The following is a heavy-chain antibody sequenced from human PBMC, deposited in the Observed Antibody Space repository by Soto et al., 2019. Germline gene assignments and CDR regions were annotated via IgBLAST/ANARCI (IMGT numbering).Heavy chain of an antibody. CDR3: ARTRKRDYKLMYYFDS. CDR1: GGSISSYY. D-gene: IGHD4-17*01. Sequence: PSETLSLTCTVSGGSISSYYWSWIRQPPGRGLVWIGYIYYSGSTTYNPALKGGVIISVDTSKNQCSLLVTSVTAADTAVYYCARTRKRDYKLMYYFDSWGQGALVTVSS. V-gene: IGHV4-59*01. J-gene: IGHJ4*02. CDR2: IYYSGST.